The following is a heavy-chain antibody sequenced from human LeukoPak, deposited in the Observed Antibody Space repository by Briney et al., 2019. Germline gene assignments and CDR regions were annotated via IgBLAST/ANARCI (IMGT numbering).Heavy chain of an antibody. J-gene: IGHJ3*02. D-gene: IGHD3-10*01. V-gene: IGHV4-39*07. CDR2: IYYSGST. CDR1: GGSISSSSYY. Sequence: SKTLSLTCTVSGGSISSSSYYWGWIRQPPGTGLEWIGSIYYSGSTYYNPSLKSRVTISVDTSKNQFSLKLSSVTAADTAVYYCARIMVRGVIRPDAFDIWGQGTMVTVSS. CDR3: ARIMVRGVIRPDAFDI.